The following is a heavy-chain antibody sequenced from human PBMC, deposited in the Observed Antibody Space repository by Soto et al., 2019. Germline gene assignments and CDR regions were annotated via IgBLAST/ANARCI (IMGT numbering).Heavy chain of an antibody. CDR1: EVALGHHW. J-gene: IGHJ3*02. CDR2: IKGDGSAK. V-gene: IGHV3-7*05. Sequence: CSLSLSYAASEVALGHHWMTSLRHAPGRGLEWGDNIKGDGSAKCYVDSVRGPSTVSRDNAENSLFLQMNILRAEDTALYYCARYVSPGSSRYYLDAFDIWGQGTLVTVSS. D-gene: IGHD6-13*01. CDR3: ARYVSPGSSRYYLDAFDI.